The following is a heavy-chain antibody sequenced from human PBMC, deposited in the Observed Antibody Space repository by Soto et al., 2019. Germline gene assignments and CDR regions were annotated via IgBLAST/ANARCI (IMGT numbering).Heavy chain of an antibody. V-gene: IGHV1-69*02. CDR2: IIPILGIA. CDR1: GGTFSSYT. Sequence: ASVKVSCKASGGTFSSYTISWVRQAPGQGLEWMGRIIPILGIANYAQKFQGRVTITADKSTSTAYMELSSLRSEDTAVYYCASGLGYSYGYVDYWGQGTLVTVSS. J-gene: IGHJ4*02. CDR3: ASGLGYSYGYVDY. D-gene: IGHD5-18*01.